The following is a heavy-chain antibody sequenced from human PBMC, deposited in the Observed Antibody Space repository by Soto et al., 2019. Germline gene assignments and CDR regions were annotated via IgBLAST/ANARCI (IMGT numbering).Heavy chain of an antibody. J-gene: IGHJ4*02. CDR1: GFTFSSFA. V-gene: IGHV3-23*01. D-gene: IGHD3-10*01. CDR3: AKDQGYYGSGSPQYYDY. Sequence: GGSLRLSCAVSGFTFSSFAMSWVRQAPGKGLEWVSGISGSGGSTYYADAAKGRFTISRDNSKNTLYLQVNSLRAEDTAVYYCAKDQGYYGSGSPQYYDYWGRGTLVTVSS. CDR2: ISGSGGST.